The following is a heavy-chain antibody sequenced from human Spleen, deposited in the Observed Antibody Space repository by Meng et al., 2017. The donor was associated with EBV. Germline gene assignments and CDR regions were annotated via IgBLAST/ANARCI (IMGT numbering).Heavy chain of an antibody. CDR2: IYHSGST. Sequence: QVQLQGSGPGLVKPSGTLSLTCAVSGGSISSSNWWNWGRQAPGKGLEWIGEIYHSGSTSYNPSLESRVTISIDKSKNQVSLKLTSVTAADTAVYYCAQRERWGLDPWGQGTLVTVSS. CDR1: GGSISSSNW. V-gene: IGHV4-4*02. J-gene: IGHJ5*02. D-gene: IGHD3-16*01. CDR3: AQRERWGLDP.